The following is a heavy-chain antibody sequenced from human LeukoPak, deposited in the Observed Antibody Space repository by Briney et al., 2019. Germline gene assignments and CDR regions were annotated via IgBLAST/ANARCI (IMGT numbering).Heavy chain of an antibody. V-gene: IGHV4-4*07. CDR2: IYTSGST. Sequence: SETLSLTCTVSGGSISSYYWSWIRQPAGKGLEWIGRIYTSGSTNYNPSLKSRVTMSVDTSKNQLSLKLSSVTAADTAVYYCARDYEDFWSRYGMDVWGQGTTVTVSS. CDR3: ARDYEDFWSRYGMDV. D-gene: IGHD3-3*01. J-gene: IGHJ6*02. CDR1: GGSISSYY.